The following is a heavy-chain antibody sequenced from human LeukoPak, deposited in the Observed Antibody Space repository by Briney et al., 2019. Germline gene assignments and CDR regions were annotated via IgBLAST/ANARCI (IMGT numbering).Heavy chain of an antibody. J-gene: IGHJ4*02. CDR1: RFTFSNYW. D-gene: IGHD5-18*01. CDR3: AREPRGYSYGL. Sequence: GGSLRLSCAASRFTFSNYWMAWVRQAPGKGLEWVANIKDDGSETYYVASVKGRFTISRDNAKDSLYLQMNSLRAEDTAVYHCAREPRGYSYGLWGRGTLVTVSS. CDR2: IKDDGSET. V-gene: IGHV3-7*01.